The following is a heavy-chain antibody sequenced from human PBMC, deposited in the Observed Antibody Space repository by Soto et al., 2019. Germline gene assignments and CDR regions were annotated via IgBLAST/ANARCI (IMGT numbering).Heavy chain of an antibody. Sequence: GGSLRLSCAASGFSFSAYGMHWVRQAPGKGLEWVAFISYDGSNTYYADSVKGRFTISRDNSKSTLYLQMNSLRPEDTAVFYCAKDANSYLCNNGVCYPDYWGQGTLVTVSS. CDR1: GFSFSAYG. V-gene: IGHV3-30*18. J-gene: IGHJ4*02. CDR3: AKDANSYLCNNGVCYPDY. CDR2: ISYDGSNT. D-gene: IGHD2-8*01.